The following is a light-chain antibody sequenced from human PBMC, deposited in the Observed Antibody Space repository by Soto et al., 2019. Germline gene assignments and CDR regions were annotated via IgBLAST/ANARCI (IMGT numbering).Light chain of an antibody. Sequence: QSALTQPASVSGSPGQSITISCTGTSSDVGGYNYVSWYQQFPGKAPKLMIYEVTNRPSGIPDRFSASKSGTLATLDITGLQTGDEADYYCGTWDSSLTIGVIFGGGTKLTVL. V-gene: IGLV2-14*01. J-gene: IGLJ2*01. CDR1: SSDVGGYNY. CDR3: GTWDSSLTIGVI. CDR2: EVT.